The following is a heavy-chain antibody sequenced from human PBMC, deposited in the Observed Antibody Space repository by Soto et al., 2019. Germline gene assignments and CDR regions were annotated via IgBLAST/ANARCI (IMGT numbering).Heavy chain of an antibody. Sequence: SETLSLTCTVSGGSINSNNYYWAWIRQPPGKGLAWIASIYYDGSTYYNPSLKSRVTISIDTSKNQFSLRLRSVTAADTAIYYCAKVVVAATRHTDFDPWGQGTQVTVSS. D-gene: IGHD2-15*01. V-gene: IGHV4-39*01. J-gene: IGHJ5*02. CDR2: IYYDGST. CDR1: GGSINSNNYY. CDR3: AKVVVAATRHTDFDP.